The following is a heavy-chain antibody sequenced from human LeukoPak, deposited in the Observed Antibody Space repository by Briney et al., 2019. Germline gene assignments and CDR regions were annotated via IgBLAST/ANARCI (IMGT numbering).Heavy chain of an antibody. CDR3: ARVAPGYSSIWYDY. V-gene: IGHV1-18*01. Sequence: ASVKVSCKASGYTFTTYGISWVRQAPGRRLESMGWISAYNGNTNYAQKLQGRVTMTTDTSTSTAYMDLRSLNSDDTAVYFCARVAPGYSSIWYDYWGQGTLVTVSS. D-gene: IGHD6-13*01. J-gene: IGHJ4*02. CDR1: GYTFTTYG. CDR2: ISAYNGNT.